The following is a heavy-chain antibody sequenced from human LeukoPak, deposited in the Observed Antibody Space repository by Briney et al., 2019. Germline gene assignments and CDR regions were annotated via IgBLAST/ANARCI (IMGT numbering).Heavy chain of an antibody. CDR3: ASPPTDTYYYGMDV. CDR2: ISSSSSYI. CDR1: GFTFSSYS. J-gene: IGHJ6*02. V-gene: IGHV3-21*01. Sequence: GGSLRLSCAASGFTFSSYSMNWVRQAPGKGLEWVSSISSSSSYIYYADSVKGRFTISRDNAKNSLYLQMNSLRAEDTAVYYCASPPTDTYYYGMDVWGQGTTVTVSS. D-gene: IGHD1-14*01.